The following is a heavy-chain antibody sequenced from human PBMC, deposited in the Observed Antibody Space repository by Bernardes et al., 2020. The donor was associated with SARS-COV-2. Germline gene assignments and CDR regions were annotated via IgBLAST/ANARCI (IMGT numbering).Heavy chain of an antibody. CDR1: GDSVSGHY. D-gene: IGHD6-19*01. J-gene: IGHJ4*02. CDR3: ARFNAVAGTPGQYYFDY. Sequence: SETLSLTCAVSGDSVSGHYWSWLRLSPGKGLEWIGYIWYSGGTNYNPSLKSRVTMSVDTSRNRFSLRLTSVTPADTALYYCARFNAVAGTPGQYYFDYWGRGTLVTVSS. V-gene: IGHV4-59*02. CDR2: IWYSGGT.